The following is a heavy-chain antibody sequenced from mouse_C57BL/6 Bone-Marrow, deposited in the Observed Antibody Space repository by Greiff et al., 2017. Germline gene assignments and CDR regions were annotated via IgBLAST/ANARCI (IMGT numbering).Heavy chain of an antibody. CDR2: IDPEDGET. CDR3: AFAFDY. CDR1: GFYIKDYY. V-gene: IGHV14-2*01. Sequence: VQLQQSGAELVKPGASVKLSCTASGFYIKDYYMHWVKQWPEQGLEWIGRIDPEDGETKNAPRFQGKATITADTSSNTAYKQLSSLTSENTAVYYGAFAFDYWGQGTTLTVSS. J-gene: IGHJ2*01.